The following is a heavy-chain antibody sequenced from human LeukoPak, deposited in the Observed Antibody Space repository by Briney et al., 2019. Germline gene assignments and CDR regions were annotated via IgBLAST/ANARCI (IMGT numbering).Heavy chain of an antibody. CDR3: ARAYYDFWSGYPYYFDY. V-gene: IGHV1-18*01. J-gene: IGHJ4*02. Sequence: ASVKVSCKASGYTFTSYGISWVRQAPGQGLEWMGWISAYNGNTNYAQKLQGRVTMTTDTSTSTAYMKLRSLRSDDTAVYYCARAYYDFWSGYPYYFDYWGQGTLVTVSS. D-gene: IGHD3-3*01. CDR2: ISAYNGNT. CDR1: GYTFTSYG.